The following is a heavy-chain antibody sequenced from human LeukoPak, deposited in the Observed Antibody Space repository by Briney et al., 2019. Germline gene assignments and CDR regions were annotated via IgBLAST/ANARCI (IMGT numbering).Heavy chain of an antibody. CDR3: ASRPTLYYDRSLLH. D-gene: IGHD3-9*01. J-gene: IGHJ4*02. V-gene: IGHV1-2*02. Sequence: ASVKVSCKASGYTFTGYYMHWVRQAPGQGLGWMGWINPNSGGTNYAQKFQGRVTMTRDTSISTAYMELSRLRSDDTAVYYRASRPTLYYDRSLLHWGQGTLVTVSS. CDR1: GYTFTGYY. CDR2: INPNSGGT.